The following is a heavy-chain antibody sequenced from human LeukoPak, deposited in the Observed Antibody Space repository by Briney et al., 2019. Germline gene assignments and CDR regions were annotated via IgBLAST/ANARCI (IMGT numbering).Heavy chain of an antibody. CDR1: GGTFSSYA. D-gene: IGHD4-17*01. CDR2: IIPIFGTA. Sequence: ASVKVSCKASGGTFSSYAISWVRQAPGQGLEWMGGIIPIFGTANYAQKFQGRVTITADESTSTAYMELSSLRSEDTAVYYCAREIGDDYGDYVPYQRNEYDAFDIWGQGTMVTVSS. V-gene: IGHV1-69*13. CDR3: AREIGDDYGDYVPYQRNEYDAFDI. J-gene: IGHJ3*02.